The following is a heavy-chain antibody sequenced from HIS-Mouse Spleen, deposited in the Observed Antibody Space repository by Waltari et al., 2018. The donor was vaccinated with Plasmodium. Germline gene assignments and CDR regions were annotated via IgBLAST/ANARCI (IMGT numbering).Heavy chain of an antibody. D-gene: IGHD4-4*01. CDR2: IYYSGST. J-gene: IGHJ6*02. CDR1: VGSISRSSYY. V-gene: IGHV4-39*07. Sequence: QLQLQESGPGLVKPSETLSLTCTVSVGSISRSSYYCGWIRQPPGKGLEWIWSIYYSGSTNYNPSLKGRVTISVDTSKNRFSLKLSSVTAADTAVYYCARDLDYSNYYYYYGMDVWGQGTTVTVSS. CDR3: ARDLDYSNYYYYYGMDV.